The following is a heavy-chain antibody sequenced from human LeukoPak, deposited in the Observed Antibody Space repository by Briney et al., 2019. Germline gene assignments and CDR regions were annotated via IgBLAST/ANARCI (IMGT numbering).Heavy chain of an antibody. CDR2: TYTSGST. V-gene: IGHV4-4*07. D-gene: IGHD3-10*01. J-gene: IGHJ4*02. CDR1: GGSMRSYY. CDR3: ARVDGSGSYDY. Sequence: SETLSLTCTVSGGSMRSYYWSWIRQPAGKGLEWIGRTYTSGSTNYNPSLKSRVTMSVDTSKNQFSLKLSSVTAADTAVYYCARVDGSGSYDYWGQGTLVTVSS.